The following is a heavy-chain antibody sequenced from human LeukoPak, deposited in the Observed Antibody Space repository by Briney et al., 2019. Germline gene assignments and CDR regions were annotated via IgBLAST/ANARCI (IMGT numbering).Heavy chain of an antibody. CDR1: GFTFSSYS. V-gene: IGHV3-21*01. CDR3: ARDQLGYDSSGNYDY. D-gene: IGHD3-22*01. J-gene: IGHJ4*02. Sequence: GGSLRLSCAASGFTFSSYSMNWVRQAPGKGLEWVSSISSSSSYIYYADSVKGRFTISRDNAKISLYLQMNSLRAEDTAVYYCARDQLGYDSSGNYDYWGQGTLVTVSS. CDR2: ISSSSSYI.